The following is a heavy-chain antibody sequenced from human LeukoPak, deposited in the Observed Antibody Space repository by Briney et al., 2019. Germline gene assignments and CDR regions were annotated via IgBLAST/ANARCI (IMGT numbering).Heavy chain of an antibody. D-gene: IGHD6-19*01. Sequence: QAGGSLRLSCAASGFTFSSYGMHWVRQAPGKGLEWVAVILYDGSNKYYADSVKGRFTISRDNSKNTLYLQMNSLRAEDTAVYYCASGHPVRLLPYSSGWRPFDYWGQGTLVTVSS. CDR1: GFTFSSYG. CDR2: ILYDGSNK. J-gene: IGHJ4*02. CDR3: ASGHPVRLLPYSSGWRPFDY. V-gene: IGHV3-33*01.